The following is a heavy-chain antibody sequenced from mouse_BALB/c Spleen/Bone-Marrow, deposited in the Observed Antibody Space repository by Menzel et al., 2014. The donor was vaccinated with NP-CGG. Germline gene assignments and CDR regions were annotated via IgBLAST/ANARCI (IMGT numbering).Heavy chain of an antibody. V-gene: IGHV5-4*02. D-gene: IGHD2-14*01. CDR3: ARTYRPYALDY. Sequence: DVKLVESGGGLVKPGGSLELSCAASGFTFSDYYMYWVRQTPDRRLEWVATISDGGDYTDYPDNVKGRFTISRDNAKNTLYLQMSSLKSEDTAMYYCARTYRPYALDYWGQGTSVTVSS. CDR1: GFTFSDYY. J-gene: IGHJ4*01. CDR2: ISDGGDYT.